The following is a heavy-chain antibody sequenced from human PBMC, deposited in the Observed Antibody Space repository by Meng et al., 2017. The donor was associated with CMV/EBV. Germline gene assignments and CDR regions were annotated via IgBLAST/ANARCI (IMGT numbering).Heavy chain of an antibody. CDR1: GFTFSSYG. D-gene: IGHD6-6*01. Sequence: LSLTCAASGFTFSSYGMHWVRQAPGKGLEWVSAISGSGGSTYYADSVKGRFTISRDNSKNTLYLQMNSLRAEDTAVYYCAKDPSFEYSSSFDYWGQGTLVTVSS. CDR3: AKDPSFEYSSSFDY. J-gene: IGHJ4*02. CDR2: ISGSGGST. V-gene: IGHV3-23*01.